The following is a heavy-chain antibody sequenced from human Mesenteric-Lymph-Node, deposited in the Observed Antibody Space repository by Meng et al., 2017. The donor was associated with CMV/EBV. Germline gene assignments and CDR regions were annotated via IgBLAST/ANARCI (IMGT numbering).Heavy chain of an antibody. CDR3: ARGGCSSTSCYAYWYFDL. CDR1: GFTFSDYY. V-gene: IGHV3-20*04. CDR2: INWNGGST. Sequence: GGSLRLSCAASGFTFSDYYMSWIRQAPGKGLEWVSGINWNGGSTGYADSVKGRFTISRDNAKNSLYLQMNSLRAEDTALYYCARGGCSSTSCYAYWYFDLWGRGTLVTVSS. J-gene: IGHJ2*01. D-gene: IGHD2-2*01.